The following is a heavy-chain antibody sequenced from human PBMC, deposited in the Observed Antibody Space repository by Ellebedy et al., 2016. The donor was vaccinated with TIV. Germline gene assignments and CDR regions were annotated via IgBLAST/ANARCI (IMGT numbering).Heavy chain of an antibody. CDR3: ARNLRYSYGLYYYYMDV. Sequence: SETLSLTXAIYGGSFSGYYWSWIRQPPGKGLEWIGEINHSGITNYNPSLKSRVTISEGTSKNQFSLNLNSVTAADTAVYYCARNLRYSYGLYYYYMDVWGKGTTVTVSS. D-gene: IGHD5-18*01. V-gene: IGHV4-34*01. J-gene: IGHJ6*03. CDR2: INHSGIT. CDR1: GGSFSGYY.